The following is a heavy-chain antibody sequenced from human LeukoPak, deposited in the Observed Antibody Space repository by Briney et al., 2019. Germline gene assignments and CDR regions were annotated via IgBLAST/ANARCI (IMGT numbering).Heavy chain of an antibody. J-gene: IGHJ4*02. V-gene: IGHV3-21*04. CDR1: GFTFSSYS. D-gene: IGHD2-2*01. Sequence: PGGSLRLSCAASGFTFSSYSMNWVRQAPGKGLEWVSSIGSSSSYTYHADSVKGRFTISRDNSKNTVFLHMNSLRAEDTAIYYCAQEVYHSSTSCRFDYWGQGTPVTVSS. CDR3: AQEVYHSSTSCRFDY. CDR2: IGSSSSYT.